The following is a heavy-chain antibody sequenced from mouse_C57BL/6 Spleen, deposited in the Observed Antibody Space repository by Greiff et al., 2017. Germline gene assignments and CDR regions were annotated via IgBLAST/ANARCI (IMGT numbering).Heavy chain of an antibody. Sequence: EVQLQESGGGLVQPGGSMKLSCVASGFTFSNYWMNWVRQSPEKGLEWVAQIRLKSDNYATHYAESVKGRFTISRDDSKSSVYLQMNNLRAEDTGIYYCTGGYYGSRYWYFDVWGTGTTVTVSS. CDR2: IRLKSDNYAT. D-gene: IGHD1-1*01. V-gene: IGHV6-3*01. CDR1: GFTFSNYW. J-gene: IGHJ1*03. CDR3: TGGYYGSRYWYFDV.